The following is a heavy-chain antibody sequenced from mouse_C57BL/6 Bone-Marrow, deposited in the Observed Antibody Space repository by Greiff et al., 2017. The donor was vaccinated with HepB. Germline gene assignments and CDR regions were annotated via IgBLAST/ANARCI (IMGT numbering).Heavy chain of an antibody. V-gene: IGHV10-1*01. D-gene: IGHD1-1*01. CDR3: VTTVVAPSY. CDR2: IRSKSNNYAT. CDR1: GFSFNTYA. Sequence: EVKLVESGGGLVQPKGSLKLSCAASGFSFNTYAMNWVRQAPGKGLECVARIRSKSNNYATYYADSVKDRFTISRDDSESMLYLQMNNLKTEDTAMYYCVTTVVAPSYWGQGTLVTVSA. J-gene: IGHJ3*01.